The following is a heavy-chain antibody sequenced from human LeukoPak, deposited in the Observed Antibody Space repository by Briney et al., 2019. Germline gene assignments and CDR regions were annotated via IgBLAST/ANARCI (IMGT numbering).Heavy chain of an antibody. CDR1: GGSISSYY. D-gene: IGHD2-15*01. CDR2: IYTSGST. CDR3: ARGRYCSGGSCYFDY. J-gene: IGHJ4*02. V-gene: IGHV4-4*07. Sequence: PSETLSLTCTVSGGSISSYYWSWIRQPAGKGLEWIGRIYTSGSTNYNPSLKSRVTMSVDTSKNQFSLKLSSVTAADTAVYYCARGRYCSGGSCYFDYWGQGTLVTVSS.